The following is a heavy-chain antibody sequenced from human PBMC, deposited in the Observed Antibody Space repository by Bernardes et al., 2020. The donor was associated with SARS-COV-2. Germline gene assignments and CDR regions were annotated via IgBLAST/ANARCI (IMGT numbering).Heavy chain of an antibody. CDR1: GFTFSSYW. V-gene: IGHV3-7*01. J-gene: IGHJ3*02. D-gene: IGHD5-12*01. CDR3: AKDFRIILRATSAFDM. Sequence: GGSLRLSCAASGFTFSSYWMSWVRQAPGKGLEWVANIKQDGSEKYYVDSVKGRFTISRDNAKNSLYLQMNSLRAEDTAVYYCAKDFRIILRATSAFDMWGPGTGVTVS. CDR2: IKQDGSEK.